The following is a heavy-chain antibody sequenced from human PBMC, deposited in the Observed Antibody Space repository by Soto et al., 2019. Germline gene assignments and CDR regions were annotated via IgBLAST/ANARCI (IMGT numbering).Heavy chain of an antibody. V-gene: IGHV4-61*01. CDR2: IYYSGST. D-gene: IGHD6-6*01. CDR3: ARGESQIVLTNWFDP. Sequence: SETLSLTCTVSGGSVSSGSYYWSWIRQPPGKGLEWIGYIYYSGSTNYNPSLKSRVTISVDTSKNQFSLKLSSVTAADTAVYYCARGESQIVLTNWFDPWGQGTLVTVSS. CDR1: GGSVSSGSYY. J-gene: IGHJ5*02.